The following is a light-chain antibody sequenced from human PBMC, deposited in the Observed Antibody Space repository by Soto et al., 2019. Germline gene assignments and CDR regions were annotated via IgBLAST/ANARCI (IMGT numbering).Light chain of an antibody. CDR3: QHYSNYSEA. V-gene: IGKV1-5*03. J-gene: IGKJ1*01. CDR1: QTISSW. CDR2: NAS. Sequence: DIQMTQSPSTLSGSVGARVTITCRASQTISSWLAWYQQKPGKAPKLLIYNASTLKSGVPSRFSGSGSRTEYTLTISSRQPDNFATYYCQHYSNYSEAFGQSTKVELK.